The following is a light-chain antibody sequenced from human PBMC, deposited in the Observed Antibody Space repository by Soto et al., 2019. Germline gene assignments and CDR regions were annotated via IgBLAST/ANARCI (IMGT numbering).Light chain of an antibody. CDR3: QQRSNWPTMYT. CDR2: DAS. V-gene: IGKV3-11*01. Sequence: EIVLTQSPATLSLSPGERATLSCRASQSVSSYLAWYQQKPGQAPRLLIYDASNRATGIPARFSGSGSGTDFLLTISSLEPEDFAVYYCQQRSNWPTMYTFGQGTKLEIK. J-gene: IGKJ2*01. CDR1: QSVSSY.